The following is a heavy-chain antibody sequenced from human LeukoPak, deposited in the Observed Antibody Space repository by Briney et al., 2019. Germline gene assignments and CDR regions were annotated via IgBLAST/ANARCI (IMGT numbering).Heavy chain of an antibody. CDR1: GYTFTGYY. Sequence: GSSVKVSCKASGYTFTGYYMHWVRQAPGQGHEWMGWINPNSGGTNYAQKFQGRVTMTSDTSISTAYMELSRLRSDDTAVYYCARDDYDSSGYPSGYWGQGTLVTVSS. V-gene: IGHV1-2*02. J-gene: IGHJ4*02. D-gene: IGHD3-22*01. CDR2: INPNSGGT. CDR3: ARDDYDSSGYPSGY.